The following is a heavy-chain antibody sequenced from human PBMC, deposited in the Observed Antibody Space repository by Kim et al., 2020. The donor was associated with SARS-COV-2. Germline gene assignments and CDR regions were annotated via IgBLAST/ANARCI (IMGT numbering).Heavy chain of an antibody. V-gene: IGHV3-74*01. CDR1: GFTVSSYW. Sequence: GGSLRLSCTASGFTVSSYWMHWVRQAPGKGLVWVSHINHDGSITNYADSVKGRFTISRDSANNTLYLQLNSLGVDDTAVYYCARGGATGSPYWGRGTLVT. J-gene: IGHJ4*02. CDR2: INHDGSIT. D-gene: IGHD1-1*01. CDR3: ARGGATGSPY.